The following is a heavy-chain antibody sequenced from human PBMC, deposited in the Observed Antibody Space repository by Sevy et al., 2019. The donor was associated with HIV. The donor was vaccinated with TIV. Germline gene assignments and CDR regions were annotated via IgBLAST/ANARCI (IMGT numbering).Heavy chain of an antibody. CDR1: GFIFSSFE. CDR2: ISTSGSNR. J-gene: IGHJ6*02. CDR3: AKRGGQYDLGMDV. V-gene: IGHV3-48*03. D-gene: IGHD1-1*01. Sequence: GGSLRLSCAASGFIFSSFEMNWVRQAPGKGLEWVSSISTSGSNRYYADSVKGRVTISRDNAKKSLYLQMNSLRAEDTAIYFCAKRGGQYDLGMDVWGPGTTVTVSS.